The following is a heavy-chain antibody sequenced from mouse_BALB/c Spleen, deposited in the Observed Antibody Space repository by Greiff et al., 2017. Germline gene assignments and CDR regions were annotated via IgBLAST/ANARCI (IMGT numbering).Heavy chain of an antibody. D-gene: IGHD2-12*01. CDR2: ISNGGGSS. V-gene: IGHV5-12-2*01. J-gene: IGHJ4*01. CDR3: ARQYSYDGVMDY. CDR1: GFTFSSYT. Sequence: EVKVVESGGGLVQPGGSLKLSCAASGFTFSSYTMFWVRQTPEKRLEWVAYISNGGGSSYYPDTVKGRFTISRDHAKNTLYLQMSSLKSEDTAMYYCARQYSYDGVMDYWGQGTSVTVSS.